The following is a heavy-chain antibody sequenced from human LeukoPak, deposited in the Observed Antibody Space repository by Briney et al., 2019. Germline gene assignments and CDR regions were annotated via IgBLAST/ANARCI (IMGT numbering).Heavy chain of an antibody. CDR1: GFIVSSNY. CDR3: APIAIRSGY. J-gene: IGHJ4*02. Sequence: PGGSLRLSCAASGFIVSSNYMSWVRQAPGKGLEWGAVIYSGGSTYYADSVKGRFTISRDNSKNTLYLQMNSLRAEDTAVYYCAPIAIRSGYWGQGTLVTVSS. V-gene: IGHV3-66*01. D-gene: IGHD3-9*01. CDR2: IYSGGST.